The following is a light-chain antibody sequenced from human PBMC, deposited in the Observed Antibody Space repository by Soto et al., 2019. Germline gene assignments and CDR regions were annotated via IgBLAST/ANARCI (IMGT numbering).Light chain of an antibody. Sequence: QSALTQPASVSGSPGQSITISCTGTNSDVGSSNLVSWYQQHPGRAPKLMIYDVSNRPSGVSNRFSGSKSGNTASLTISGLQAEDEADYYCSSYTSSSTQVFGTGTKVTVL. J-gene: IGLJ1*01. V-gene: IGLV2-14*02. CDR3: SSYTSSSTQV. CDR1: NSDVGSSNL. CDR2: DVS.